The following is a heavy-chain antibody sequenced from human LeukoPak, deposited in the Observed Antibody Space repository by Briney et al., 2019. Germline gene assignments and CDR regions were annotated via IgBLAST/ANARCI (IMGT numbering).Heavy chain of an antibody. CDR2: VNPNSGNT. V-gene: IGHV1-8*03. J-gene: IGHJ4*02. CDR1: GYTFTSYD. CDR3: ARGGAYYDSSGYYY. D-gene: IGHD3-22*01. Sequence: ASVKVSCKASGYTFTSYDINWVRQATGQGLEWMGWVNPNSGNTGYAQKFQGRVTITRNTSISTAYMELSSLRSEDTAVYYCARGGAYYDSSGYYYWGQGTLVTVSS.